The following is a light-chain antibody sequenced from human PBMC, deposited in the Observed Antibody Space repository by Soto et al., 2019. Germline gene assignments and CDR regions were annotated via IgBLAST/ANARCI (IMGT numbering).Light chain of an antibody. V-gene: IGLV2-14*01. J-gene: IGLJ1*01. CDR3: SSYTSDWGV. Sequence: SVLTQPASVSGSVGQSITISCTGTSSDVGGYDFVSWYQHHPGKAPKLIIYEVRTRPSGVSDRFSGSKSGNTASLTISGLQAEDEADYYCSSYTSDWGVFGTGTRSPS. CDR1: SSDVGGYDF. CDR2: EVR.